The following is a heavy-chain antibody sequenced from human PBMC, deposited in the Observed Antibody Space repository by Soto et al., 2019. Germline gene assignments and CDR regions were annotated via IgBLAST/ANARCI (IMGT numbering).Heavy chain of an antibody. V-gene: IGHV4-59*02. D-gene: IGHD3-9*01. CDR2: IYYSGST. CDR1: GGSVSSYY. J-gene: IGHJ3*02. Sequence: PSETLSLTCTVSGGSVSSYYWSWIRQSPGKGLEWIGYIYYSGSTNYKPSLKSRVTISVDTSKNQFSLKLSSVTAADTAVYYCARERHPGYYDILTGYYIPPYAFDIWGQGTMVTVSS. CDR3: ARERHPGYYDILTGYYIPPYAFDI.